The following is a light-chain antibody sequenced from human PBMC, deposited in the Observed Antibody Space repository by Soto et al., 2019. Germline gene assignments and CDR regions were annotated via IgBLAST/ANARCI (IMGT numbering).Light chain of an antibody. V-gene: IGKV3-20*01. J-gene: IGKJ2*01. CDR1: QSVRSSY. CDR3: QQYGSSVYT. Sequence: EIVLTQSPGTLSLSPGERATLSCRASQSVRSSYLAWYQQKPGQAPRLLIYEASNRATGIPDRFSGSGSGADFTLTNSRVEPEDFAVYYCQQYGSSVYTFGQGTNLEIK. CDR2: EAS.